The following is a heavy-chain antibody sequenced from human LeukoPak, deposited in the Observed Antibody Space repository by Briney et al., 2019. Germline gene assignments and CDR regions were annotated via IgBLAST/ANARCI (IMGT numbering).Heavy chain of an antibody. CDR1: GFTFSSYG. Sequence: GGSLRLSCAASGFTFSSYGMHWVRQAPGKGLEWVAFIRYDGSNKYYADSVKGRFTISRDNSKNTLYLQMNSLRAEDTAVYYCAKDHRVSSMSPYYFDYWGQGTLVTVSS. V-gene: IGHV3-30*02. CDR3: AKDHRVSSMSPYYFDY. J-gene: IGHJ4*02. D-gene: IGHD6-13*01. CDR2: IRYDGSNK.